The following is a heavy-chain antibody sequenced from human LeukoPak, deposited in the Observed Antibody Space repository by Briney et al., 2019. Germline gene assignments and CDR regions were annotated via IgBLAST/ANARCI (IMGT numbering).Heavy chain of an antibody. V-gene: IGHV4-4*09. CDR1: GGSVSSYY. CDR2: IYNSGGT. CDR3: ARRHHYYYHMDV. J-gene: IGHJ6*03. Sequence: SETLSLTCTVSGGSVSSYYWSWVRQPPGKRLEWLGYIYNSGGTNYNPSLNGRVTISVDTSKNQFSLNLSSVTAADTAVYYCARRHHYYYHMDVWGKGTTVTVSS.